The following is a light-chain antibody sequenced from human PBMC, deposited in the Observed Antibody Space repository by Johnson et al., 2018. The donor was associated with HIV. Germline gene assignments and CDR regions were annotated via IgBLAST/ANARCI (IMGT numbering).Light chain of an antibody. J-gene: IGLJ1*01. CDR2: NNS. CDR1: RSNIGNNY. Sequence: QSVLTQPPSVSAAPGQKVTISCSGSRSNIGNNYVSWYQQLPGTAPKLLISNNSKRPSGIPDRFSGSKSGTSATLAITGLKTGDEADYYCGAWDSSLSADVFGTGTQVTV. CDR3: GAWDSSLSADV. V-gene: IGLV1-51*01.